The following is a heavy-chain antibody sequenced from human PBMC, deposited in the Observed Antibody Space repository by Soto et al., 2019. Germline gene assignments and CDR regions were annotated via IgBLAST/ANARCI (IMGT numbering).Heavy chain of an antibody. CDR1: GFTVSSYA. Sequence: QVQLVESGGGVVQPGRSLRLSCAASGFTVSSYAMHWVRQAPGKGLEWVAVISYDGSNKYYADSVKGRFTISRYNSKNTRALHMNSVSAEDMAVYYCARGSEGGCLVISHYFDYWGQGTLVTVSS. CDR2: ISYDGSNK. V-gene: IGHV3-30-3*01. J-gene: IGHJ4*02. D-gene: IGHD6-19*01. CDR3: ARGSEGGCLVISHYFDY.